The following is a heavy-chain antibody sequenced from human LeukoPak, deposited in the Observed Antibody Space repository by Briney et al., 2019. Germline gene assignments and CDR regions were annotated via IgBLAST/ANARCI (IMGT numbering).Heavy chain of an antibody. J-gene: IGHJ4*02. Sequence: PSETLSLTCTVSGGSISSSSYYWGWIRQPPGKGLEGIGSIYYSGSTYYNPSLKSRVTISVDTSKNQFSLRLSSVTAADTAVYYCARHEGYSYDYWGQGTLVTVSS. CDR1: GGSISSSSYY. CDR2: IYYSGST. V-gene: IGHV4-39*01. CDR3: ARHEGYSYDY.